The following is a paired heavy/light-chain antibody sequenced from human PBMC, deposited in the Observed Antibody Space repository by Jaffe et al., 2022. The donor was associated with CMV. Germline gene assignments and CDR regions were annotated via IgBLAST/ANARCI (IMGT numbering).Light chain of an antibody. J-gene: IGLJ2*01. V-gene: IGLV3-1*01. CDR1: KLGDRN. CDR3: QAWDSSTGI. CDR2: QDS. Sequence: SNELTQPPSVSVSPGQTASITCSGDKLGDRNACWYQQKPGQSPVLVIYQDSKRPSGIPERFSGSNSGSTATLTISGTQAMDEADYYCQAWDSSTGIFGGGTKLTVL.
Heavy chain of an antibody. J-gene: IGHJ4*02. CDR2: INSDGSGT. Sequence: EVQLVQSGGGLVQPGGSLRLSCAASGFVFSDYWMHWVRQAPGKGLVWVSRINSDGSGTIYADSVKGRFTISRDNAKNTLYLQMNSLRAEDTAVYYCARVITTAGGLGYWGQGALVTVSS. D-gene: IGHD3-16*01. CDR1: GFVFSDYW. CDR3: ARVITTAGGLGY. V-gene: IGHV3-74*01.